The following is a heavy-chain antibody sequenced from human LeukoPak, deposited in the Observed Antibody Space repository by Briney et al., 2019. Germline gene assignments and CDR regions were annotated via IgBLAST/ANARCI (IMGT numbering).Heavy chain of an antibody. D-gene: IGHD6-13*01. CDR1: GFTFSSYA. J-gene: IGHJ4*02. Sequence: PGGFLRLSCAASGFTFSSYAMHWVRQAPGKGLEWVAVISYDGSNKYYADSVKGRFTISRDNSKNTLYLQMNSLRAEDTAVYYCARDEYSSSWYYWGQGTLVTVSS. CDR3: ARDEYSSSWYY. V-gene: IGHV3-30-3*01. CDR2: ISYDGSNK.